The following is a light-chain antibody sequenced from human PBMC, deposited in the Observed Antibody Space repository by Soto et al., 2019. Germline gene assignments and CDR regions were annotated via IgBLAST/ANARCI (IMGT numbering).Light chain of an antibody. V-gene: IGKV3-20*01. CDR1: QIVNSGF. CDR2: VAS. J-gene: IGKJ1*01. CDR3: QQYGSSGT. Sequence: EIVLTQSPGTLSLSPGERATLSCRASQIVNSGFLAWYQQKPGQAPRLLIYVASSRASGIPDRFSGSGSGTDFAVTISRLEPEDFAVYYCQQYGSSGTFGQGTKVDIK.